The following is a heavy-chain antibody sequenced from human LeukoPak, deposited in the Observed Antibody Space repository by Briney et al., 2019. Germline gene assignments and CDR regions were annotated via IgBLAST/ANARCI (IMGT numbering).Heavy chain of an antibody. V-gene: IGHV3-30-3*01. Sequence: PGGSLRFSCATSGFTFSRYAMHWVRQAPGKGLEWVALISYDANIGSNKYYADSVKGRFTISRDNSKNTLYLQMNSLRAEDTAVYYCARDGGYDFWSGYYQDYWGQGTLVTVSS. CDR2: ISYDANIGSNK. J-gene: IGHJ4*02. D-gene: IGHD3-3*01. CDR3: ARDGGYDFWSGYYQDY. CDR1: GFTFSRYA.